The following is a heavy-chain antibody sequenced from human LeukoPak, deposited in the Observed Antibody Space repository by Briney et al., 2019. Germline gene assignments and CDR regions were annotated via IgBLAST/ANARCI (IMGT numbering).Heavy chain of an antibody. CDR3: ARLDYDFWSGYLGC. J-gene: IGHJ4*02. CDR1: GGSISSSSYY. CDR2: IYYSGST. Sequence: SETLSLTCTVSGGSISSSSYYWGWIRQPPGKGLEWIGSIYYSGSTYYNPSLKSRVTISVDTSKNQFSLKLSSVTAADTAVYYCARLDYDFWSGYLGCWGQGTLVTVSS. V-gene: IGHV4-39*07. D-gene: IGHD3-3*01.